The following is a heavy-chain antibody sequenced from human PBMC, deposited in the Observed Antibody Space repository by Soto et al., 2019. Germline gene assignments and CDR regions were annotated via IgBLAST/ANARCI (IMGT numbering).Heavy chain of an antibody. Sequence: PSETLSLTCTVYGGSFSSGSSYWSWIRQPPGKGMEWIGYIYYRGSTNYNPSLKSRVTISVDTSKNQFSLNLSSVTAADTAVYYCARDRFFTIFGVGPIGYYYYGMDVWGQGTTVTVSS. V-gene: IGHV4-61*01. CDR2: IYYRGST. D-gene: IGHD3-3*01. J-gene: IGHJ6*02. CDR3: ARDRFFTIFGVGPIGYYYYGMDV. CDR1: GGSFSSGSSY.